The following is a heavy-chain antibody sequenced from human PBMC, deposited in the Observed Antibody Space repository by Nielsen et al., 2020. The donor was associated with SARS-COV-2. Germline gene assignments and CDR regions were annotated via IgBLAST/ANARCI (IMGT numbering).Heavy chain of an antibody. Sequence: GSLRLSCTVSGDSMSSSDYYWAFLRQPPGKGLDWIGSIYYSGITYYNPSLKSRVTMSVDTSKNQFSLRLNSVTAADTAVYYCARLNRRILTPLALASLRFDYWGQGTLVTVSS. D-gene: IGHD3-3*02. CDR1: GDSMSSSDYY. CDR2: IYYSGIT. V-gene: IGHV4-39*01. CDR3: ARLNRRILTPLALASLRFDY. J-gene: IGHJ4*02.